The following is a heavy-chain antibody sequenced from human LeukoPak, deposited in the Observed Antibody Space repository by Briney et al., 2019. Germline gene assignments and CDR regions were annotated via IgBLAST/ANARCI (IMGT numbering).Heavy chain of an antibody. D-gene: IGHD3-16*02. J-gene: IGHJ4*02. CDR1: GFTFSSYG. CDR2: IRYDGSNK. CDR3: AKDRGDHYVWGSYREIWKIDY. Sequence: PGGSLRLSCAASGFTFSSYGMHWVRQAPGKGLEGVAFIRYDGSNKYYADSVKGRFTISRDNSKNTLYLQMNSLRAEDTAVYYCAKDRGDHYVWGSYREIWKIDYWGQGTLVTVSS. V-gene: IGHV3-30*02.